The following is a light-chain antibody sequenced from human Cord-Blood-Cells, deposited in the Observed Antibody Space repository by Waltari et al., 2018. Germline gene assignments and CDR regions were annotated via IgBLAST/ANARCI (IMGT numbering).Light chain of an antibody. CDR3: SSYTSSSTNVV. CDR1: SRDVGGYNY. J-gene: IGLJ2*01. Sequence: QSALTQPASVSGSPGQSIPISCTGTSRDVGGYNYVSWYQQHPGKAPKLMIYDVSNRPSGVSNRFSGSNSGNTASLTISGLQAEDEADYYCSSYTSSSTNVVFGGGTKLTVL. V-gene: IGLV2-14*01. CDR2: DVS.